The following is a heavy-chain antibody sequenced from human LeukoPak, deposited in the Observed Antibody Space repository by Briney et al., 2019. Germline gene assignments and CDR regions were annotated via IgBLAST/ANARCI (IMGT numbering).Heavy chain of an antibody. CDR3: AKGYSSSWYDGSY. D-gene: IGHD6-13*01. V-gene: IGHV3-48*04. J-gene: IGHJ4*02. CDR2: ISTTSTTI. Sequence: TGGSLRLSCAASGFTFSNYNINWVRQAPGRGLEWVSYISTTSTTIYYADSVKGRFTISRDNAKNSLYLQMNSLRAEDTAVYYCAKGYSSSWYDGSYWGQGTLVTVSS. CDR1: GFTFSNYN.